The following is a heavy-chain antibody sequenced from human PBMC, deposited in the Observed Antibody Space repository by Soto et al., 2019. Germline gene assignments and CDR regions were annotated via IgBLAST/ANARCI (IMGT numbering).Heavy chain of an antibody. J-gene: IGHJ5*02. CDR3: ACRPAAGYNWFDP. CDR2: IYHSGST. Sequence: TLSLTCAVSGGSISSGGYSWSWIRQPPGKGLEWIGYIYHSGSTYYNPSLKSRVTISVDRSKNQFSLKLSSVTAADTAVYYCACRPAAGYNWFDPWGQGTLVPVSS. V-gene: IGHV4-30-2*01. D-gene: IGHD6-13*01. CDR1: GGSISSGGYS.